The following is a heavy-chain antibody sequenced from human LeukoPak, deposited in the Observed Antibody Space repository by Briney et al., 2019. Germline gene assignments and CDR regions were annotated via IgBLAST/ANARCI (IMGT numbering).Heavy chain of an antibody. CDR3: ARDTDSGRFDY. CDR1: GFTFSSYS. V-gene: IGHV3-7*01. CDR2: IKDDGSAK. Sequence: GGSLRLSCAASGFTFSSYSMNWVRQAPGKGLEWVANIKDDGSAKEYVDSLKSRFTISRDNARNSVYLQINSLRAEDAAVYYCARDTDSGRFDYWGQGTLVTVSS. J-gene: IGHJ4*02. D-gene: IGHD6-19*01.